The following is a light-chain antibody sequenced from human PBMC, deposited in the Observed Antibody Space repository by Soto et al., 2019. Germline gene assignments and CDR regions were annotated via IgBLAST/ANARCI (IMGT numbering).Light chain of an antibody. CDR3: AAWDDSLNAVV. J-gene: IGLJ2*01. CDR2: SNN. CDR1: SSNIGSNT. V-gene: IGLV1-44*01. Sequence: QSVLTQPPSASGTPGQRVTISCSGSSSNIGSNTVNWYQQLPGTAPKLLIYSNNQRPSGVPDRFSGCKSGTSASLAISGLQSEDEADYYCAAWDDSLNAVVFGGGTKLTVL.